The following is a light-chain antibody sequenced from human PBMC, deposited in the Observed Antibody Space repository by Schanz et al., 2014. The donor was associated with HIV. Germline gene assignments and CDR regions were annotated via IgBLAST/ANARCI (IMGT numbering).Light chain of an antibody. J-gene: IGKJ1*01. Sequence: DIQMTQSPSTLSASVGDRVTITCRASQSIGSWLAWYQQRPGKAPDLLISEASTLESGVPSRFSGTGSGTEFTLTISTLQPDDFATYYCQQYAVSSWTFGQGTKVEIK. CDR1: QSIGSW. V-gene: IGKV1-5*03. CDR2: EAS. CDR3: QQYAVSSWT.